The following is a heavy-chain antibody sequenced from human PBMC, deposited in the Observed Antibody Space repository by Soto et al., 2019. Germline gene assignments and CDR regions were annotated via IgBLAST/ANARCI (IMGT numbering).Heavy chain of an antibody. D-gene: IGHD3-22*01. CDR3: ARQRDYYDTSGDSYFDY. CDR2: IHYSGST. CDR1: GGSINSSSYF. V-gene: IGHV4-39*01. Sequence: SETLSLTCSVSGGSINSSSYFWGWIRQPPGKGLEWIGSIHYSGSTYYNPSLKSRVTISVDTSKNQFSLKLTSVTAADTAVYYCARQRDYYDTSGDSYFDYWGQGTLVTVSS. J-gene: IGHJ4*02.